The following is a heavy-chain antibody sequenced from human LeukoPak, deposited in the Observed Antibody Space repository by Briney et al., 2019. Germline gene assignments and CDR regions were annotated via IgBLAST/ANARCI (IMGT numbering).Heavy chain of an antibody. J-gene: IGHJ4*02. D-gene: IGHD5-18*01. Sequence: SETLSLTCSVSGGSMNSYYWSWIRQSPGKGLEWIGYIYYSGSTNYNPSLKSRVTISVDTSKNQFSLRLTSVTAADTAVYYCARHSDTAVVTFDYWGQGTLVTVSS. CDR1: GGSMNSYY. V-gene: IGHV4-59*08. CDR2: IYYSGST. CDR3: ARHSDTAVVTFDY.